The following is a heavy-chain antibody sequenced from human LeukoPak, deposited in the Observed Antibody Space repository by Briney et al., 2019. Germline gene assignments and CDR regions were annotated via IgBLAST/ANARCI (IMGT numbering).Heavy chain of an antibody. CDR2: IKEDGSEK. V-gene: IGHV3-7*01. CDR3: TRDLMDYDVSTGLHHYYMDV. D-gene: IGHD3-9*01. J-gene: IGHJ6*02. CDR1: GFTFSSYW. Sequence: GGSLRLSCAASGFTFSSYWMTWVRQAPGKGLEWVANIKEDGSEKYYVDSVKGRFTISRDNAKNTLYLQMNTLRVEDTAVYYCTRDLMDYDVSTGLHHYYMDVWGQGTTVTVSS.